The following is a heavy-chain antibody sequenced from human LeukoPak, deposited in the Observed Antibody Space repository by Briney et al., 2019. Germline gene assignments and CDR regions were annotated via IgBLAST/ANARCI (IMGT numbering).Heavy chain of an antibody. CDR2: IYSAGST. CDR1: GFTVSSNH. V-gene: IGHV3-53*01. Sequence: GGSLRLSCAASGFTVSSNHMSWVRQAPGKGLEWVSVIYSAGSTYYADSVKGRFTISRDNSKNTLYLQMNSLRAEDTAVYYCARDCISTSCTDAFDIWGQGTMVTVSS. D-gene: IGHD2-2*01. J-gene: IGHJ3*02. CDR3: ARDCISTSCTDAFDI.